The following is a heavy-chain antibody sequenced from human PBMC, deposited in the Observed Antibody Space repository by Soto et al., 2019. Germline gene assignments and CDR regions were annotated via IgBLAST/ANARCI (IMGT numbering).Heavy chain of an antibody. Sequence: EVHLVESGGGLVQPGGSLRLSCAASGFTFSNYWMDWVRQAPGKGLEWVANIKQDGSAIYYVDSVKGRFTISRDNAKNSLYLQMNSLRAEDTAVYYCASALAAPGGFWGQGTLVTVSS. CDR2: IKQDGSAI. CDR3: ASALAAPGGF. CDR1: GFTFSNYW. D-gene: IGHD6-13*01. V-gene: IGHV3-7*01. J-gene: IGHJ4*02.